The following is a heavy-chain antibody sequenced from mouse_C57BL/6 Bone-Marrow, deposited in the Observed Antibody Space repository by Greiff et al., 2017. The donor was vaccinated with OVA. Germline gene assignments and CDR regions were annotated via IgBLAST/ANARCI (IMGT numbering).Heavy chain of an antibody. V-gene: IGHV1-12*01. D-gene: IGHD1-1*01. Sequence: QVQLQQSGAELVRPGASVKMSCKASGYTFTSYNMHWVKQTPRQGLEWIGAIYPGNGDTSYNQKFKGKATLTVDKSSSTVYMQLSNLTSEDSAGYFWAKTTTGFDYWGQGTTLTVSS. CDR3: AKTTTGFDY. CDR2: IYPGNGDT. CDR1: GYTFTSYN. J-gene: IGHJ2*01.